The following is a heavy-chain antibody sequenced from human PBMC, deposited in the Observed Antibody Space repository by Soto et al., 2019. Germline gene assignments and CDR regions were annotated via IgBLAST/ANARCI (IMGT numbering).Heavy chain of an antibody. CDR3: AKARAGIHDAFDI. CDR1: GFTFSSYA. V-gene: IGHV3-23*01. Sequence: EVQLLESGGGLVQPGGSLRLSCAASGFTFSSYAMSWVRQAPGKGPEWVSGISGSGGSTYYADSVKGRFTISRDNSKNTLYLQMNSLRAEDTAVYYCAKARAGIHDAFDIWGQGTMVTVSS. D-gene: IGHD5-18*01. CDR2: ISGSGGST. J-gene: IGHJ3*02.